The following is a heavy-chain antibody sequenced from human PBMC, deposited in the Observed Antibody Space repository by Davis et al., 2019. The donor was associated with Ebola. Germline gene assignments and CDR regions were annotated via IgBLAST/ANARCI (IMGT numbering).Heavy chain of an antibody. V-gene: IGHV1-69*06. Sequence: KVSCKASGGTFSSYAISWVRPAPGQGLEWMGGIIPIFGTANYAQKFQGRVTITADKSTSTAYMELSSLRSEDTAVYYCARMRLGYCSSTSCPFDYWGQGTLVTVSS. CDR2: IIPIFGTA. CDR3: ARMRLGYCSSTSCPFDY. CDR1: GGTFSSYA. D-gene: IGHD2-2*01. J-gene: IGHJ4*02.